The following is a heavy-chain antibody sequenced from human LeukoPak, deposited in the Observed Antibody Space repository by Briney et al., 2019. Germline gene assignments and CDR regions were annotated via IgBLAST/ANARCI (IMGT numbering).Heavy chain of an antibody. V-gene: IGHV1-69*06. CDR1: GGTVSSYA. CDR3: ARETGYCSSTSCYLYYYGMDV. D-gene: IGHD2-2*01. J-gene: IGHJ6*04. CDR2: IIPIFGTA. Sequence: SVKVSCKASGGTVSSYAISWVRQAPGQGLEWMGGIIPIFGTANYAQKFQGRVTITADKSTSTAYMELSSLRSEDTAVYYCARETGYCSSTSCYLYYYGMDVWGKGTTVTVSS.